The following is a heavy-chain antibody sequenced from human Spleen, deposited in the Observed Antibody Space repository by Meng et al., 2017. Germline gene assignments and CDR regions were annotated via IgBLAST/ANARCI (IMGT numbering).Heavy chain of an antibody. Sequence: QVQLQESGPGLVKPSETLSLTCTVSGGSIRSTSNYWDWIRQPPGTRLEWIGSMYYSGNIYYNPSLKSRVTISVDTSKNQFSLKVTSVTAADTAVYYCVRSSGWVRTGFDPWGQGTLVTVSS. V-gene: IGHV4-39*01. D-gene: IGHD6-19*01. CDR3: VRSSGWVRTGFDP. J-gene: IGHJ5*02. CDR1: GGSIRSTSNY. CDR2: MYYSGNI.